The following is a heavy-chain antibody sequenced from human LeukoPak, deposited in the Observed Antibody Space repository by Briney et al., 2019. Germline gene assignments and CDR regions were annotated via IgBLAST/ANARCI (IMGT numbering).Heavy chain of an antibody. Sequence: ETLSLTCAVYGGSFSGYYWSWIRQPPGKGLEWVSSISSNSNIYYADSVKGRFTISRDNAKNSLYLQMNSLRAEDTAVYYCAREESSSSGYYFDYWGQGALVTVSS. CDR1: GGSFSGYY. D-gene: IGHD6-6*01. J-gene: IGHJ4*02. CDR3: AREESSSSGYYFDY. CDR2: ISSNSNI. V-gene: IGHV3-69-1*01.